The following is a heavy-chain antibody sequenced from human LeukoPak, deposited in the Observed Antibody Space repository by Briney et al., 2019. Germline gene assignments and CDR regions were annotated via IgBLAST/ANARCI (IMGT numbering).Heavy chain of an antibody. Sequence: GGSLRLSCAASRFSFSNYWMHWVRQAPGKGLVWVSRVKRDGSNPSYADSVKGRFTISRDNAENMLYLQMNTLGAEDTAVYYCARDIVSGSGSLDYWGQGTLVTVSS. CDR1: RFSFSNYW. V-gene: IGHV3-74*01. D-gene: IGHD3-10*01. CDR2: VKRDGSNP. CDR3: ARDIVSGSGSLDY. J-gene: IGHJ4*02.